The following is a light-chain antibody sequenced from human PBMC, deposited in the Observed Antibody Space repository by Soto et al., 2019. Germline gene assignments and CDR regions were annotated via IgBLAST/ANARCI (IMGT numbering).Light chain of an antibody. CDR1: SSDVGGYNY. CDR2: DLS. J-gene: IGLJ1*01. V-gene: IGLV2-14*01. Sequence: ASVXGSPGQAITISCTDPSSDVGGYNYVSWYQQHPAKAPKFMIYDLSNRPSGVSTRFSGSKSGNTASLTISGLQAEDEADYYCNSYTTSNTRQIVFGTGTKVTVL. CDR3: NSYTTSNTRQIV.